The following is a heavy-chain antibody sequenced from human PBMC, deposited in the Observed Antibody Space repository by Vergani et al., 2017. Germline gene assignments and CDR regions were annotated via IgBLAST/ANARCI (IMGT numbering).Heavy chain of an antibody. Sequence: EVQLVQSGAEVKKPGESLKISCQGSGYSITNYWIAWVRQRPGKGLEWMGIIYAGDSDVRYSPSFQGQVTMSVDKSRSTAYLQWIILKASDTATYYCAKSRDFSSLYSSYNWFDPWGQGTQVTVSS. CDR2: IYAGDSDV. V-gene: IGHV5-51*03. D-gene: IGHD3-3*01. CDR1: GYSITNYW. CDR3: AKSRDFSSLYSSYNWFDP. J-gene: IGHJ5*02.